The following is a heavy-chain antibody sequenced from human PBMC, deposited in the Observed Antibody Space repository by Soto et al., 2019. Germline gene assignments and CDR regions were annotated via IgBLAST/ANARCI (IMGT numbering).Heavy chain of an antibody. CDR1: GFMFSSYS. V-gene: IGHV3-21*01. J-gene: IGHJ4*02. CDR2: ISSSSTYI. CDR3: ARGGLQITTHFDY. D-gene: IGHD4-4*01. Sequence: EVQLMESGGDLVKPGGSLRLSCIDSGFMFSSYSMAWVRQAPGKGLEWVSSISSSSTYIYYADSVKGRFTISRDNAKNSLYLQMTSMRAEDSAVYYCARGGLQITTHFDYWGQGTLVTVSS.